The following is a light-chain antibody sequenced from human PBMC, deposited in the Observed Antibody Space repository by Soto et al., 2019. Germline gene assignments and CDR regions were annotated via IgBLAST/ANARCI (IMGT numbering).Light chain of an antibody. CDR2: KAA. V-gene: IGKV1-5*03. Sequence: DIQMTQSPSTLSASVGDRVTITCRASQSVGSWLAWYQQKPGKAPKYLIYKAAILESGGPSRFSGSGSGPEFTLTISSLQPDDCATYYFQQYDAYPWTFGQGNKL. J-gene: IGKJ2*02. CDR1: QSVGSW. CDR3: QQYDAYPWT.